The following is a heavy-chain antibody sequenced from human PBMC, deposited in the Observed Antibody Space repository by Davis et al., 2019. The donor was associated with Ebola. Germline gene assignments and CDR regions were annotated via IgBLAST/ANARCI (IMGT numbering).Heavy chain of an antibody. D-gene: IGHD3-10*01. J-gene: IGHJ4*02. CDR3: ARIELISFPWDY. CDR2: INPSGGST. CDR1: GYTFTNYY. Sequence: ASVKVSCKASGYTFTNYYMHWVRQAPGQGLEWMGIINPSGGSTSYAQKFQGRVTMTTDTSTSTAYMELRSLRSDDTAMYYCARIELISFPWDYWGQGTLVTVSS. V-gene: IGHV1-46*01.